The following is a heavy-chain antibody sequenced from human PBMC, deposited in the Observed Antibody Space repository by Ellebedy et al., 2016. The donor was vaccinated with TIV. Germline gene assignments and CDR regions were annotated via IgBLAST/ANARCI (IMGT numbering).Heavy chain of an antibody. CDR3: ARDISGGDSKHFDY. CDR2: MNPNSGNT. Sequence: ASVKVSCXASGYTFTSYDINWVRQATGQGLEWMGWMNPNSGNTGYAQKFQGRVTMTRNTSISTAYMELSSLRSEDTAVYYCARDISGGDSKHFDYWGQGTLVTVSS. V-gene: IGHV1-8*01. CDR1: GYTFTSYD. D-gene: IGHD2-21*02. J-gene: IGHJ4*02.